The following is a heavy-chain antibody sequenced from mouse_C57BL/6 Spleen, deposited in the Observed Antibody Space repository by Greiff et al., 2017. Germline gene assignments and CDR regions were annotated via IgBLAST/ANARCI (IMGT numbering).Heavy chain of an antibody. V-gene: IGHV1-52*01. CDR3: ARGYYGSSWFAY. Sequence: QVQLQQPGAELVRPGSSVKLSCKASGYTFTSYWMHWVKQRPIQGLEWIGNIDPSDSETHYNQKFKDKATLTVDKSSSTAYMQLSILTSVYSAVYYCARGYYGSSWFAYWGQGTLVTVSA. CDR2: IDPSDSET. J-gene: IGHJ3*01. CDR1: GYTFTSYW. D-gene: IGHD1-1*01.